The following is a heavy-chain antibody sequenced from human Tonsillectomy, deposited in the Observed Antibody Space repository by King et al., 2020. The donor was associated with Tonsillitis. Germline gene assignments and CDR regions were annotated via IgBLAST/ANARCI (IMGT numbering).Heavy chain of an antibody. CDR2: IYPSGST. CDR3: VRGIYPNCFDP. J-gene: IGHJ5*02. D-gene: IGHD3-16*01. CDR1: GGSISSGSYY. Sequence: VQLQESGPGLVTPSQTLSLTCTVSGGSISSGSYYWNWVRQPAGKGLEWIGRIYPSGSTNYNPSLRGRVTISADTSRNQFSLRLSSVTAADTAIYYCVRGIYPNCFDPWGPGTLVTVSS. V-gene: IGHV4-61*02.